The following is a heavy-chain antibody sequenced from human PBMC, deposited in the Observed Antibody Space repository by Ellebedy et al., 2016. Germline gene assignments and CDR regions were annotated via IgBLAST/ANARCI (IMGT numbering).Heavy chain of an antibody. Sequence: SETLSLTCIVSGGSISRYYWSWIRQLPGRGLEWIGNIYYTGTTNYNPSLQSRVTISLDTSKTQFSLRLTSGTAADTAVYYCARIGGGSSGERPIDYWGQGTLVTVSS. V-gene: IGHV4-59*01. CDR1: GGSISRYY. D-gene: IGHD3-10*01. J-gene: IGHJ4*02. CDR3: ARIGGGSSGERPIDY. CDR2: IYYTGTT.